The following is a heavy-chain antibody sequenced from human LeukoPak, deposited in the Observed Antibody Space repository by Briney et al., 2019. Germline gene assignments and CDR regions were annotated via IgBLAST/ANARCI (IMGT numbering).Heavy chain of an antibody. CDR3: ARGRGIDS. CDR1: GFTFSSLW. Sequence: PGGSLRLSCAASGFTFSSLWMSWVRQAPGKGLEWVANIKQDGSEKYYVDSVKGRSTISRDNAKNSLYLQMNDVRAEDTAVYHCARGRGIDSWGQGTLVTVSS. D-gene: IGHD6-13*01. J-gene: IGHJ4*02. CDR2: IKQDGSEK. V-gene: IGHV3-7*04.